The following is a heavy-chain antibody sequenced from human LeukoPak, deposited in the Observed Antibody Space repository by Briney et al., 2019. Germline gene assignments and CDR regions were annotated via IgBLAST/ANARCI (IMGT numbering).Heavy chain of an antibody. D-gene: IGHD4-17*01. V-gene: IGHV3-21*01. J-gene: IGHJ4*02. CDR1: GFTFSSYS. CDR3: ARELHDYGDYAFDY. CDR2: ISSSSSYI. Sequence: GGSLRLSCAASGFTFSSYSMNWVRQAPGKGLEWVSSISSSSSYIFYADSVRGRFTISRDNAKNSLYLQMNSLRAEDTAVYYCARELHDYGDYAFDYWGQGTLVTVSS.